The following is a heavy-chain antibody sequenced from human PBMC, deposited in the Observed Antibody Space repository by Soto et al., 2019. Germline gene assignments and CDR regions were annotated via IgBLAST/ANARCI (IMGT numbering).Heavy chain of an antibody. D-gene: IGHD2-15*01. CDR2: IYYSGST. V-gene: IGHV4-59*01. J-gene: IGHJ3*02. CDR3: AREGPFGYCSGGSCYGDAFDI. Sequence: SETLSLTCTVPGGSISSDYWSWIRQPPGKGLEWVGYIYYSGSTNYNPSLKSRVTISVDTSKNQFSLKLSSVTAADTAVYYCAREGPFGYCSGGSCYGDAFDIWGQGTMVTVSS. CDR1: GGSISSDY.